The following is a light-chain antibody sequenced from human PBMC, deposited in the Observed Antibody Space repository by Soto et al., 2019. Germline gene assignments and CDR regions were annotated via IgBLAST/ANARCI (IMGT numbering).Light chain of an antibody. CDR1: QSISSW. Sequence: DIQMTQSPSSLSASVGDRVTITCRASQSISSWLAWYQQKPGEAPKLLIYKASTLESGVPSRFSGSGSETEFTLTISSLQPDDYATYYCQPYNSYSRTFGQGTKVDSK. J-gene: IGKJ1*01. CDR2: KAS. CDR3: QPYNSYSRT. V-gene: IGKV1-5*03.